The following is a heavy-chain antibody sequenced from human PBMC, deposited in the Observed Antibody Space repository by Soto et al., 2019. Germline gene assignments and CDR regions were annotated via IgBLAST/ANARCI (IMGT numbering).Heavy chain of an antibody. CDR1: GFTFSDYV. V-gene: IGHV3-30*14. D-gene: IGHD3-3*02. CDR2: MTYDGATE. Sequence: QVRLVESGGGVVQPGTSLRLSCAASGFTFSDYVIHWVRQAAGKGLEWVASMTYDGATEYYADSVKGRFTMSRDKSKSALPLQMNSLRPDDTAVYYCARVRLSIAVNAALDVWGQGTTVTVSS. CDR3: ARVRLSIAVNAALDV. J-gene: IGHJ3*01.